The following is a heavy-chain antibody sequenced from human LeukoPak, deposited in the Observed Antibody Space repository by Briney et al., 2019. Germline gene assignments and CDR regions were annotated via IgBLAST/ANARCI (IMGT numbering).Heavy chain of an antibody. D-gene: IGHD6-19*01. V-gene: IGHV1-2*02. CDR1: GYTFTGYY. Sequence: ASVQVSCKASGYTFTGYYMHWVRQAPGQGLEWMGWINPNSGDTNYAQKFQGRVTMTSDTSINTAYMELTRLRSDDTAVYYCAREAAGADYWGQGTLVTVSS. CDR3: AREAAGADY. CDR2: INPNSGDT. J-gene: IGHJ4*02.